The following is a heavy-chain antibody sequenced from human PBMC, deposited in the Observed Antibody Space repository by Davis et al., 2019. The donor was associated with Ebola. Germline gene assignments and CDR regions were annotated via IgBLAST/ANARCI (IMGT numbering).Heavy chain of an antibody. CDR1: GFIFSSYS. Sequence: GESLKISCVTTGFIFSSYSMHWVRQAPGKGLEFVASISDNGDSTNYADSVKGRFSISRDNSKNTLFLQMGSLSPEDMALYFCARRAALAGALAFWGQGTMVTVSS. J-gene: IGHJ3*01. CDR3: ARRAALAGALAF. CDR2: ISDNGDST. D-gene: IGHD6-19*01. V-gene: IGHV3-64*02.